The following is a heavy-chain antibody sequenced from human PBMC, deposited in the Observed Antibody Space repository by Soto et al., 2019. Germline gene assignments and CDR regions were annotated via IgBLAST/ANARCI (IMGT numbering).Heavy chain of an antibody. CDR2: ISAENGKT. J-gene: IGHJ4*02. V-gene: IGHV1-18*01. CDR3: ASGFYISGWCRALDY. D-gene: IGHD6-19*01. Sequence: QVQLVQSGAEVKEPGASVRVSCKASGYRFTTYGMRWVRQAPGQGLEWMGWISAENGKTKYAQKFKGRVTVTTDTSTNTENMELRSLRSDDTSGYYCASGFYISGWCRALDYWGQGALVTVSS. CDR1: GYRFTTYG.